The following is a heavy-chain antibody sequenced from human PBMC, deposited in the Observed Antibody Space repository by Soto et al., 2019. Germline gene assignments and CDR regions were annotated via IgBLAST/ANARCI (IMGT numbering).Heavy chain of an antibody. CDR3: AKERNFWSGTAGFDS. V-gene: IGHV3-23*01. J-gene: IGHJ5*01. D-gene: IGHD3-3*01. CDR1: GFTFSMFS. CDR2: ISGSGGST. Sequence: GGSLRLSFFGSGFTFSMFSMSWFRQAPGKGLEWISSISGSGGSTYYADSVKGRFTVSRDNSKTTVFLQMNSLRTEDTAVYFCAKERNFWSGTAGFDSWGQGSPVTVSS.